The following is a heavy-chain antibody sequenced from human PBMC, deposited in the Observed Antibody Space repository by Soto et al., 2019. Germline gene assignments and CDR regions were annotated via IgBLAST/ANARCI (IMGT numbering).Heavy chain of an antibody. CDR2: ISGSGGST. CDR3: AKTGITRPTCWFDP. Sequence: SLRLSCAASGFTFSSYGVSWVRQGPGKGLEWVSAISGSGGSTYYADSVKGRFTISRDNAKNTLYLQMNSLRAEDTAVYYCAKTGITRPTCWFDPWGQGTLVTVSS. J-gene: IGHJ5*02. D-gene: IGHD1-7*01. CDR1: GFTFSSYG. V-gene: IGHV3-23*01.